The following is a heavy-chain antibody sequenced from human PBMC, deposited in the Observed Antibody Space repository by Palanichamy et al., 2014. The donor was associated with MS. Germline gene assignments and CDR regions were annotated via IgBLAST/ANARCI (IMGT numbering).Heavy chain of an antibody. D-gene: IGHD4-17*01. CDR3: ASRWRIYGDYSD. CDR2: FYYTGST. CDR1: GGSISSSSYY. J-gene: IGHJ4*02. Sequence: QLQLQESGPGLVKPSETLSLTCTVSGGSISSSSYYWGWIRQPPGKGLEWIGTFYYTGSTYYNPSLKSRVTISVDTSKNRFSLKLSSVTAADTAVYYCASRWRIYGDYSDWGQGTLVTVSS. V-gene: IGHV4-39*01.